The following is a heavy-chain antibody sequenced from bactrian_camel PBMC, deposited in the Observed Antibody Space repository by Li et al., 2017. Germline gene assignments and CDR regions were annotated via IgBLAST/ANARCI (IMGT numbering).Heavy chain of an antibody. D-gene: IGHD4*01. V-gene: IGHV3S26*01. J-gene: IGHJ6*01. CDR1: GAASSTNC. Sequence: HVQLVESGGGSVQAGESLRLACLGSGAASSTNCVAWFRQSPGKGLEWVSGVNSGGDRTRYADSVKGRFTISRDNAKNTLYLQMDSLKPEGTAMYYCANRAKDDIATQNDFGFWGQGTQVTV. CDR2: VNSGGDRT. CDR3: ANRAKDDIATQNDFGF.